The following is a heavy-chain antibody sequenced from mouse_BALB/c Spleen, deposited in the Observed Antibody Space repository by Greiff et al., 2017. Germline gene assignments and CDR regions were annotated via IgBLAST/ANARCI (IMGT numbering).Heavy chain of an antibody. D-gene: IGHD2-3*01. J-gene: IGHJ2*01. V-gene: IGHV1-7*01. CDR2: INPSTGYT. Sequence: VQLQQSGAELAKPGASVKMSCKASGYTFTSYWMHWVKQRPGQGLEWIGYINPSTGYTEYNQKFKGKATLTADKSSSTAYMQLSSLTSEDSAVYFCARGDGYYGRQTYYFDYWGQGTTLTVSA. CDR1: GYTFTSYW. CDR3: ARGDGYYGRQTYYFDY.